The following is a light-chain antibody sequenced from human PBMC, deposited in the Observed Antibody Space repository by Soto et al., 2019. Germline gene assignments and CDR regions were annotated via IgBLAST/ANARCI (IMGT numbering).Light chain of an antibody. CDR1: SSNIGSNT. V-gene: IGLV1-44*01. Sequence: QSVLTHPPSASGTPGQRVTISCSGSSSNIGSNTVNWYQQLPGTAPKLLIYNNNQRPSGVPDRFSGSKSGTSASLAISGLQSEDEAEYYCAAWDDSLNGLVFGTGTKLTVL. CDR2: NNN. J-gene: IGLJ1*01. CDR3: AAWDDSLNGLV.